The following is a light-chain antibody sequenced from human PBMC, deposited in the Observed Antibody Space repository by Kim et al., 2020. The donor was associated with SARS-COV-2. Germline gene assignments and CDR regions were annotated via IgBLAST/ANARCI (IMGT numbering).Light chain of an antibody. J-gene: IGKJ1*01. CDR3: QESYSTAWT. V-gene: IGKV1-39*01. Sequence: ASVGDRVIITCRASQSIITYLNWYQQKPGKAPKLLIYAASNLQSGVPSRFSGSGSGTDFTLTISSLQPEDFATYYCQESYSTAWTFGQGTTVDIK. CDR1: QSIITY. CDR2: AAS.